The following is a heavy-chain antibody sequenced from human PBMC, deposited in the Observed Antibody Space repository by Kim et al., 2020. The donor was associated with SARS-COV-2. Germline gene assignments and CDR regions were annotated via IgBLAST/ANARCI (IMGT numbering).Heavy chain of an antibody. D-gene: IGHD1-26*01. V-gene: IGHV3-20*04. CDR3: ARGRSLIVGATDPGGDYFQH. CDR2: INWNGGST. Sequence: GGSLRLSCAASGFTFDDYGMSWVRQAPGKGLEWVSGINWNGGSTGYADSVKGRFTISRDNAKNSLYLQMNSLRAEDTALYYCARGRSLIVGATDPGGDYFQHWGQGTLVTVSS. CDR1: GFTFDDYG. J-gene: IGHJ1*01.